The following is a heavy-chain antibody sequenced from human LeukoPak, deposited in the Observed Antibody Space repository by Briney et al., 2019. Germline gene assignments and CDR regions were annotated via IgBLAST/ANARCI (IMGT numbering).Heavy chain of an antibody. J-gene: IGHJ4*02. CDR3: ARDRWAYYDSSGYYFNY. V-gene: IGHV1-18*01. CDR2: ISAYNGNT. D-gene: IGHD3-22*01. CDR1: GSTFTSYG. Sequence: ASVKVSCKASGSTFTSYGISWVRQAPGQGLEWLGWISAYNGNTNYAQKLQGRVTMTTDTSTSTAYMELRSLRSDDTAVYYCARDRWAYYDSSGYYFNYWGQGTLVTVSS.